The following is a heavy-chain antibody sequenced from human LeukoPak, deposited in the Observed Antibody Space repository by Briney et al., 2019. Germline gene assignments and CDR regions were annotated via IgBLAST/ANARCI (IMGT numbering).Heavy chain of an antibody. J-gene: IGHJ6*03. CDR3: AKAGTDGFTHNNYYMDV. CDR2: INSDGDGT. V-gene: IGHV3-23*01. D-gene: IGHD3-10*01. CDR1: GFTFGNFA. Sequence: PGGSLRLSCAASGFTFGNFAMRWVRQVPGKGLEWVSAINSDGDGTYYADSVKGRFIITRDNSENTVYLQMNNLRAEDTALYFCAKAGTDGFTHNNYYMDVWGKGTTVTVSS.